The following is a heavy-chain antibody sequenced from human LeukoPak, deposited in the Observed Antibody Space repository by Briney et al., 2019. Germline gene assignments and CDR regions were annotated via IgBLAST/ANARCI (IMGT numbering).Heavy chain of an antibody. CDR3: AKRPYRSTTKIH. D-gene: IGHD6-13*01. J-gene: IGHJ4*02. CDR1: GFTFSSYA. Sequence: AGGSLRLSCAASGFTFSSYAMSWVRQAPGKGLEWVSAISGSGGSTYYADSVKGRFTISRDNSKNTLYLQMNSLRAEDTAVYYCAKRPYRSTTKIHWGQGTLVTVSS. V-gene: IGHV3-23*01. CDR2: ISGSGGST.